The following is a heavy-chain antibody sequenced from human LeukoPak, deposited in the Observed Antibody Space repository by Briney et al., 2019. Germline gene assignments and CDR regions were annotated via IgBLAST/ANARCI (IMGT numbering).Heavy chain of an antibody. V-gene: IGHV3-66*01. D-gene: IGHD1-26*01. CDR2: IYSGGST. Sequence: GGSLIHSCAASGFTVSSNYMSWVRQAPGKGLEWVSVIYSGGSTYYADSVKGRFTISRHHSKNTLYLQMNSLRAEDTAVYYCAREPWELRRGNAFVIWRQGTMVTVSS. CDR3: AREPWELRRGNAFVI. J-gene: IGHJ3*02. CDR1: GFTVSSNY.